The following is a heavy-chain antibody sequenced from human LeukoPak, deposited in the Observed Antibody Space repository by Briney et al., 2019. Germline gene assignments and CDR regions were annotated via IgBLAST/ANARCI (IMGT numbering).Heavy chain of an antibody. D-gene: IGHD3-9*01. Sequence: ASVKVSCKASGYTFTNYGFSWVRQAPGQGLEWMGWISAYNGNTNYAQKLQGRVTLTTDTSTSTAYMDLRSLRSDDTAVYYCARGPGCILTGYYDYWGQGTLVTVSS. CDR3: ARGPGCILTGYYDY. CDR2: ISAYNGNT. CDR1: GYTFTNYG. J-gene: IGHJ4*02. V-gene: IGHV1-18*01.